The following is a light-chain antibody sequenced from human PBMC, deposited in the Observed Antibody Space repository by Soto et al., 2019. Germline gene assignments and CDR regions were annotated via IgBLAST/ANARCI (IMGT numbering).Light chain of an antibody. CDR1: QSVSSY. CDR2: GAS. Sequence: IVLTHSPATLSLSTGERATLSCRASQSVSSYLAWYQQKPGQAPRLLIYGASTRATGIPARFSGSGSGTEFTLTISSLQSEDFAVYYCQQDNNWPRTFGQGTKVDIK. J-gene: IGKJ1*01. V-gene: IGKV3-15*01. CDR3: QQDNNWPRT.